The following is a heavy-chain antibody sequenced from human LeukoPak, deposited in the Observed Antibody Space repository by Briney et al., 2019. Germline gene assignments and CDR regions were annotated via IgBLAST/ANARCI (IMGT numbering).Heavy chain of an antibody. D-gene: IGHD6-19*01. J-gene: IGHJ5*02. CDR3: ASSRAGTLKVHNWFDP. CDR2: IDPTDSYT. CDR1: GYSFSSYW. V-gene: IGHV5-10-1*01. Sequence: GGSLKISCKGSGYSFSSYWISWVRQMPGKGLEWMGRIDPTDSYTDYSPSFQGRVTISVDRSISTAYLQWSSLKASDTAMYFCASSRAGTLKVHNWFDPWGQGSLVTVSS.